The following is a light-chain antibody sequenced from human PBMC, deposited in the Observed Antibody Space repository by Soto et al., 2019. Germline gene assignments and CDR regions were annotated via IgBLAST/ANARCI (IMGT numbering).Light chain of an antibody. J-gene: IGLJ2*01. V-gene: IGLV2-23*02. CDR1: SSDVGSHNL. Sequence: QLVLTQPASVSGSPGQSITISCTGSSSDVGSHNLVSWYQQHPGKAPKLMIYDVSKRPSGVSNRFSGSKSGNTASLTISGLQAEDEADYCCCSYAGSSTVVFGGGTKLTVL. CDR2: DVS. CDR3: CSYAGSSTVV.